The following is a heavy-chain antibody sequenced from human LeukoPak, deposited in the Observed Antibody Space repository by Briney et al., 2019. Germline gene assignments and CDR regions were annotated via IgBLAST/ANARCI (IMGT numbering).Heavy chain of an antibody. V-gene: IGHV1-69*01. CDR1: GGTFSSST. CDR2: IIPIFGTP. J-gene: IGHJ6*03. Sequence: GSSVKVSCKASGGTFSSSTISWVRQAPGQGLEWMGGIIPIFGTPNYAQKFQGRVTITADESTSTAYMELSSLRSEDTAVYYCASRYCSSTSCGGHYYYYMDVWGKGTTVTVSS. D-gene: IGHD2-2*01. CDR3: ASRYCSSTSCGGHYYYYMDV.